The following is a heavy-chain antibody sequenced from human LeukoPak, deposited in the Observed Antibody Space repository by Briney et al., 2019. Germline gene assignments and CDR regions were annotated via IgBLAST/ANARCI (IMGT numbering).Heavy chain of an antibody. CDR2: IRYDGSNK. J-gene: IGHJ4*02. Sequence: GGSLRLSCAASGFTFSSYGMHWVRQAPGKGLEWVAFIRYDGSNKYYADSVKGRFTISRDNSKNTLYLQMNSLRAEDTAVYYCAKDHVQLWLLDYWGQGTLVTDSS. D-gene: IGHD5-18*01. CDR1: GFTFSSYG. V-gene: IGHV3-30*02. CDR3: AKDHVQLWLLDY.